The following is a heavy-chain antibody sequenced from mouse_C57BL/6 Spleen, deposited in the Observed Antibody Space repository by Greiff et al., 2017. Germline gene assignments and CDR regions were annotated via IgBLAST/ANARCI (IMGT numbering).Heavy chain of an antibody. Sequence: QVQLKQSGAELVRPGASVTLSCKASGYTFTDYEMHWVKQTPVHGLEWIGAIDPETGGTAYNQKFKGKAILTADKSSSTAYMELRSLTSEDSAVYYCTRDEEGTGDYWGQGTTLTVSS. CDR1: GYTFTDYE. D-gene: IGHD4-1*01. V-gene: IGHV1-15*01. J-gene: IGHJ2*01. CDR2: IDPETGGT. CDR3: TRDEEGTGDY.